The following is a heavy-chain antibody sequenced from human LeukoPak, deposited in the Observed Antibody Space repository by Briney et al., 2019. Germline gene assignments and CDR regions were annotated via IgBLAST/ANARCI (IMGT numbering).Heavy chain of an antibody. CDR1: GGSFSGYY. CDR3: ARALRNYYYYMDV. Sequence: SETLSLTCAVYGGSFSGYYWSWVRQPPGKGLEWSGEINHSGSTNYNPSLKSRVTISVDTSKNQFSLKLSSVTAADTAVYYCARALRNYYYYMDVWGKGTTVTVSS. V-gene: IGHV4-34*01. D-gene: IGHD5/OR15-5a*01. J-gene: IGHJ6*03. CDR2: INHSGST.